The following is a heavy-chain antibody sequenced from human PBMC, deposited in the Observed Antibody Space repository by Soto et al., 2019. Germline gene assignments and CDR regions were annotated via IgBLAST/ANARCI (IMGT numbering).Heavy chain of an antibody. Sequence: SETMSLTCTVSGGSISSSSYYWGWIRQPPGKGLEWIGSIYYSGSTYYNPSLKSRVTISVDTSKNQFSLKLSSVTAADTAVYYCARLDGDMFDYWGQGTLVTVSS. J-gene: IGHJ4*02. CDR2: IYYSGST. CDR1: GGSISSSSYY. D-gene: IGHD7-27*01. CDR3: ARLDGDMFDY. V-gene: IGHV4-39*01.